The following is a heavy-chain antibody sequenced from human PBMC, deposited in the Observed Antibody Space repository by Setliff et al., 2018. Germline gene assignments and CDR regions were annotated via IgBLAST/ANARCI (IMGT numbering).Heavy chain of an antibody. V-gene: IGHV3-53*01. CDR2: IYSCGST. D-gene: IGHD3-10*01. CDR1: GFTVSSNY. J-gene: IGHJ4*02. Sequence: GSLRLSCAASGFTVSSNYMSWVRQAPGKGLEWVSVIYSCGSTYYADSVKGRFTISRDNSKNTRYLQMNSLRAEDTAVYYCASEKGSTMVRGVMAHWGQGTLVTV. CDR3: ASEKGSTMVRGVMAH.